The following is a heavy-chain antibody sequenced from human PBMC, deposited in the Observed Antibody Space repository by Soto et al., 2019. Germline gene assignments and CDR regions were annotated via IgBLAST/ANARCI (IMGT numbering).Heavy chain of an antibody. V-gene: IGHV3-30*18. CDR1: GFTFSSYG. CDR2: MLYDGSNK. J-gene: IGHJ6*02. D-gene: IGHD2-21*01. CDR3: AKDSRFPPPYDYYYYGMDV. Sequence: QVQLVESGGGVVQPGRSLRLSCEASGFTFSSYGMHWVRQAPGKGLEWVAVMLYDGSNKNYADSVKGRFIISRDNSKNNRYLQMNRLRTEDTAVYYCAKDSRFPPPYDYYYYGMDVWGQGTTVTVSS.